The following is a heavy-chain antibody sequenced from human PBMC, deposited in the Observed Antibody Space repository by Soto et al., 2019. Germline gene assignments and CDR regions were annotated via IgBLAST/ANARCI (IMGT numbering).Heavy chain of an antibody. Sequence: GGSLRLSCAASGFTFSSYAMSWVRQAPGKGLEWVSAISGSGGSTYYADSAKGRFTISRDNSKNTLYLQMNSLRAEDTAVYYCAKASTIFGVVTAFDYWGQGTLVTVSS. D-gene: IGHD3-3*01. V-gene: IGHV3-23*01. CDR1: GFTFSSYA. CDR2: ISGSGGST. CDR3: AKASTIFGVVTAFDY. J-gene: IGHJ4*02.